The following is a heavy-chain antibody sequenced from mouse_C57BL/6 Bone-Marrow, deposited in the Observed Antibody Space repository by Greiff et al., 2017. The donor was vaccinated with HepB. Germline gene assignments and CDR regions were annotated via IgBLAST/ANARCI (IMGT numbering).Heavy chain of an antibody. V-gene: IGHV2-5*01. CDR1: GFSLTSYG. CDR3: AKSDYGNYGWYFDV. D-gene: IGHD2-1*01. CDR2: IWRGGST. Sequence: VQLQQSGPGLVQPSQSLSITCTVSGFSLTSYGVHWVRQSPGKGLEWLGVIWRGGSTDYNAAFMSRLSITKDNSKSQVFFKMHSLQADDTAIYYCAKSDYGNYGWYFDVWGTGTTVTVSS. J-gene: IGHJ1*03.